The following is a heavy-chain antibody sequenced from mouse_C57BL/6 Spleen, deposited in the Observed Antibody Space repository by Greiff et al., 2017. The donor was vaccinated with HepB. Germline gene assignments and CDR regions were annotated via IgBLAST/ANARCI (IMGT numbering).Heavy chain of an antibody. CDR1: GYTFTTYP. J-gene: IGHJ4*01. CDR2: FHPYNDDT. Sequence: LVESGAELVKPGASVKMSCKASGYTFTTYPIEWMKQNHGKSLEWIGNFHPYNDDTKYNEKFKGKATLTVEKSSSTVYLELSRLTSDDSAVYYCARGGLRRPFYYAMDYWGQGTSVTVSS. V-gene: IGHV1-47*01. CDR3: ARGGLRRPFYYAMDY. D-gene: IGHD2-4*01.